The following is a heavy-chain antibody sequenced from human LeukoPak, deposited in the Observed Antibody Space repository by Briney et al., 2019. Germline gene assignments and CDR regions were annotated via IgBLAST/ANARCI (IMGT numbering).Heavy chain of an antibody. Sequence: SETLSLTCTVSGGSISSYYWSWIRQPAGKGLEWIGRIYTSGSTNYNPSLKRRVTMSVDTSKNQFSLKLSSVTAADTAVYYCARSTIAAAVQVAFDIWGQGTMVTVSS. CDR3: ARSTIAAAVQVAFDI. D-gene: IGHD6-13*01. V-gene: IGHV4-4*07. J-gene: IGHJ3*02. CDR1: GGSISSYY. CDR2: IYTSGST.